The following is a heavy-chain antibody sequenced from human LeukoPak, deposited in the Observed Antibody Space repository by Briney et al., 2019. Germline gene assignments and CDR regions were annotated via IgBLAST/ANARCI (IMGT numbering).Heavy chain of an antibody. D-gene: IGHD3-10*01. CDR1: GFSVSSNF. Sequence: GGSLRLSCAASGFSVSSNFMSWVRQTPGKGLEWVSVIYSDGTTYYEDSVKGRFTVSRDKSKNTLSLQMNSLRAEDTAVYYCAREKGRGVISPYFDSWGQGTLVTVSS. CDR2: IYSDGTT. V-gene: IGHV3-53*01. CDR3: AREKGRGVISPYFDS. J-gene: IGHJ4*01.